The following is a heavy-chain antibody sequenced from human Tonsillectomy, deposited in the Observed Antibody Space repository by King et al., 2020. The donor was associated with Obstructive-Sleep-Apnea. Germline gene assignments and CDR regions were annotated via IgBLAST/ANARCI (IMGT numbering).Heavy chain of an antibody. D-gene: IGHD1-1*01. Sequence: VQLVESGGGLVKPGGSLRLSCAASGFTFSDYYMSWIRQAPGKGLEWVSYISYSGNTLYFADSVKGRVTISRDNAKNSLFLQMNSLRAEETAVYYCARENDLPDYWGQGTLVTVSS. CDR1: GFTFSDYY. J-gene: IGHJ4*02. CDR2: ISYSGNTL. CDR3: ARENDLPDY. V-gene: IGHV3-11*01.